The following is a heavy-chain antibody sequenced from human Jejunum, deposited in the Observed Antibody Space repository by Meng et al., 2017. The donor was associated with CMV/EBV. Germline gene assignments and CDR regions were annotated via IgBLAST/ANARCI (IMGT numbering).Heavy chain of an antibody. D-gene: IGHD2-2*01. Sequence: HIPLKEYGSPLLKPTQTLTLTCSFSGFSLSTTGVGVGWIRQPPGKALEWLALIYWDDDKRYSASLQNRLTITKDTSKNQVVLTLTNMDPVDTATYYCALFTRSWFDPWGQGTLVTVSS. J-gene: IGHJ5*02. CDR2: IYWDDDK. CDR1: GFSLSTTGVG. CDR3: ALFTRSWFDP. V-gene: IGHV2-5*02.